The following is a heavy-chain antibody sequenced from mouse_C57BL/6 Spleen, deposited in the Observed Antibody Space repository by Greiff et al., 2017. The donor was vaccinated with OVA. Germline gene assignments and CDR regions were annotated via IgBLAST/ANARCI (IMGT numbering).Heavy chain of an antibody. CDR2: IWSGGST. CDR1: GFSLTSYG. D-gene: IGHD2-1*01. Sequence: VQLQQSGPGLVQPSQSLSITCTVSGFSLTSYGVHWVRQSPGKGLEWLGVIWSGGSTDYNAAFISRLSISKDNSKSQVVFKMNSLQADDTAIYYCARTYGNYVGYAMDYWGQGTSVTVSS. CDR3: ARTYGNYVGYAMDY. J-gene: IGHJ4*01. V-gene: IGHV2-2*01.